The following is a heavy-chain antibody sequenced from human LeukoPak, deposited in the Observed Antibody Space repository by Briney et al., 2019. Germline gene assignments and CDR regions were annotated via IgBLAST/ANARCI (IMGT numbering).Heavy chain of an antibody. CDR1: GGSISSYY. V-gene: IGHV4-59*08. J-gene: IGHJ4*02. CDR2: IYYSGTT. Sequence: PSETLSLTCTVSGGSISSYYWSWIRQPPGKGLEWIGYIYYSGTTSYNPSLKSRATISVDTSKKQFSLKLSSVTAADTAVYYCARLRYYDSSGYYQVDYLDYWGQGTLVTVSS. D-gene: IGHD3-22*01. CDR3: ARLRYYDSSGYYQVDYLDY.